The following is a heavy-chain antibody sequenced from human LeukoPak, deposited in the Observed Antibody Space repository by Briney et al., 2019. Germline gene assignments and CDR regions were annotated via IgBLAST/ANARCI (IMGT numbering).Heavy chain of an antibody. D-gene: IGHD5-18*01. V-gene: IGHV3-53*05. CDR3: AKGAVDTAG. Sequence: PGGSLRLSCAAPGFSVSYNYMTWVRKAPGKGLEWVSVIYSGGTTYYADSVKGRFTISRDNSKSILYLQMNSLRAEDTAVYYCAKGAVDTAGWGQGTLVTVSS. J-gene: IGHJ4*02. CDR2: IYSGGTT. CDR1: GFSVSYNY.